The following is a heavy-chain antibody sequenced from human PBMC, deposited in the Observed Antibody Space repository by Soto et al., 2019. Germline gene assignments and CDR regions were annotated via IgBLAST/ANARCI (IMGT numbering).Heavy chain of an antibody. CDR2: ISSSSSTI. J-gene: IGHJ6*02. D-gene: IGHD3-9*01. Sequence: PGGSLRLSCAASGFTFSSYSMNWVRQAPGKGLEWVSYISSSSSTIYYADSVKGRFTISRDNAKNSLYLQMNSLRAEDTAVYYCARDLVIYYDILTLHYGMDVWGQGTTVTVSS. CDR1: GFTFSSYS. V-gene: IGHV3-48*01. CDR3: ARDLVIYYDILTLHYGMDV.